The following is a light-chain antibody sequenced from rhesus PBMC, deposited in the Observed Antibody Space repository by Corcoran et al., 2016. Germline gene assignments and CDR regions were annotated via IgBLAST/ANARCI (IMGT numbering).Light chain of an antibody. CDR3: QHGYGTPWT. CDR1: ENVDNY. Sequence: DIQMTQSPSSLSASVGDRVTITCRASENVDNYLNWYQQKPGKAPKILIYKSSTLKSGVPSRFSGSGSGTVYTFTISSLQPEEVSTYYCQHGYGTPWTFGQGTKVEIK. J-gene: IGKJ1*01. V-gene: IGKV1-74*01. CDR2: KSS.